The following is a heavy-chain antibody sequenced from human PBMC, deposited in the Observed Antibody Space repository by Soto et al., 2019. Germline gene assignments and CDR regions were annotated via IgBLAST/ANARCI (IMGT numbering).Heavy chain of an antibody. V-gene: IGHV1-69*13. CDR3: ARGDYDSSGQIGAPTYYYYGMDV. CDR2: IIPIFGTA. J-gene: IGHJ6*02. D-gene: IGHD3-22*01. CDR1: GGTFSSYA. Sequence: VASVKVSCKASGGTFSSYAISWVRQAPGQGLEWMGGIIPIFGTANYAQKFQGRATITADESTSTAYMELSSLRSEDTAVYYCARGDYDSSGQIGAPTYYYYGMDVWGQGTTVTVSS.